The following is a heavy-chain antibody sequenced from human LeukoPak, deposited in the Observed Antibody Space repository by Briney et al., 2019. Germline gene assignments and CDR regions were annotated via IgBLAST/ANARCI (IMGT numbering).Heavy chain of an antibody. Sequence: GGSLRLSCAASGFTFSSYEMNWVRQAPGKGLEWVSYISSSSSTIYYADSVKGRFTISRDNAKNSLYLQMNSLRAEDTAVYYCARELWFGDPWGQGTLVTVSS. CDR3: ARELWFGDP. CDR2: ISSSSSTI. CDR1: GFTFSSYE. V-gene: IGHV3-48*01. D-gene: IGHD3-10*01. J-gene: IGHJ5*02.